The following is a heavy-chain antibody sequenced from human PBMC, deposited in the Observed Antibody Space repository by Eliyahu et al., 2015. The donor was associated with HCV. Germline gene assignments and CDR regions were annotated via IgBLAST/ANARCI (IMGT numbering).Heavy chain of an antibody. J-gene: IGHJ4*02. CDR1: GYTFTRYA. V-gene: IGHV7-4-1*02. D-gene: IGHD2-15*01. CDR2: INTNXGNP. CDR3: ARAFRYCSGGSCWGGWLDY. Sequence: QVQLVQSGSELKKPGASVKVSCKASGYTFTRYAMNWVRQXPGQXLEWLGWINTNXGNPTYAQGFTGRFVFSLDTSVSXSYLQISSLKAEDTAVYYCARAFRYCSGGSCWGGWLDYWGQGTLVTVSS.